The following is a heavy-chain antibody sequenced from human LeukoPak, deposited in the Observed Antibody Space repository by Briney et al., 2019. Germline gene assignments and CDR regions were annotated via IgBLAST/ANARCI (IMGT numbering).Heavy chain of an antibody. J-gene: IGHJ4*02. CDR2: IYYSGTT. Sequence: PSETLSLTCTVSGGSISTYYWSWIRQPPGKGLDWIGYIYYSGTTNYNPSLESRATISVDTSKKQFSLKLNSVTAADTAVYYCARHSPLGYCSGGTCKRYYFDHWGQGALVTVSS. D-gene: IGHD2-15*01. CDR1: GGSISTYY. V-gene: IGHV4-59*08. CDR3: ARHSPLGYCSGGTCKRYYFDH.